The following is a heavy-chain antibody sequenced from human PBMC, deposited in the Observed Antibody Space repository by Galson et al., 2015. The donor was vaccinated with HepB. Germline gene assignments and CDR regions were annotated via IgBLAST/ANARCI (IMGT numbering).Heavy chain of an antibody. J-gene: IGHJ4*02. CDR2: ISYDGSNK. V-gene: IGHV3-30-3*01. CDR1: GFTFSSYA. Sequence: SLRLSCAASGFTFSSYAMHWVRQAPGKGLEWVAVISYDGSNKYYADSVKGRFTISRDNSKNTLYLQMNSLRAEDTAVYYCARAPPQPLLSHFDYWGQGTLVTVSS. D-gene: IGHD2-21*02. CDR3: ARAPPQPLLSHFDY.